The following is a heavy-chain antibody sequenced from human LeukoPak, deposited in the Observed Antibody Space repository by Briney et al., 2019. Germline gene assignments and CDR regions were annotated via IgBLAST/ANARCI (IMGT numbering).Heavy chain of an antibody. D-gene: IGHD1-26*01. Sequence: GGSLRLSCAASGFTFSSYGMHWVRQAPGKGLEWVANIKHDGSVENYVDSVKGRFTISRDNAKNSLYLQMNSLRAEDTAVYYCTRGGSYSANWGQGTLVTVSS. J-gene: IGHJ4*02. CDR2: IKHDGSVE. CDR3: TRGGSYSAN. CDR1: GFTFSSYG. V-gene: IGHV3-7*05.